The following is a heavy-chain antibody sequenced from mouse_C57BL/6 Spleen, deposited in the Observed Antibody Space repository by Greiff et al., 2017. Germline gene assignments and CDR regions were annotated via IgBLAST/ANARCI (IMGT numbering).Heavy chain of an antibody. CDR2: IDPKSGGT. CDR3: AREGGITTGAMDY. Sequence: VQLQQPGAELVKPGASVKLSCKASGYNFTSYWMHWVKQRPGRGLEWIGRIDPKSGGTKYNEKFKSKATLTVDKPASTAYMQLSSLTSEDSAVYYCAREGGITTGAMDYWGQGTSVTVSS. J-gene: IGHJ4*01. CDR1: GYNFTSYW. D-gene: IGHD1-1*01. V-gene: IGHV1-72*01.